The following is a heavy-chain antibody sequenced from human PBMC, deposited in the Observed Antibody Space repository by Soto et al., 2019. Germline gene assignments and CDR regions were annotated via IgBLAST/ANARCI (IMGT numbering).Heavy chain of an antibody. CDR3: ATYYDPTH. CDR2: ISRSSRNI. V-gene: IGHV3-48*02. Sequence: EVQLVESGGGLVQPGGSLRLSCAASGFTFSNYSMNWVRQAPGKGLEWVSYISRSSRNIYYADSVKGRFTISRDNAKNSLYLQMNSLRDEDTAMYYCATYYDPTHWGQGTLVTVSS. D-gene: IGHD3-3*01. J-gene: IGHJ4*02. CDR1: GFTFSNYS.